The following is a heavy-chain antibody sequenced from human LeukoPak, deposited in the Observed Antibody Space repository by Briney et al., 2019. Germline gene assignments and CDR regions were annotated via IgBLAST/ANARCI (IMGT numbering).Heavy chain of an antibody. Sequence: PGGSLRLSCAVSGMTFERHGMHCVRQPPGKGLEWLAFIKYDGSRTDYEDSVKGRFTVSRDNSKNTLYLEMSSLRAEDTAVYYCVKDTIFTVDSFDYWGQGTLVTVSS. J-gene: IGHJ4*02. D-gene: IGHD3-3*01. CDR2: IKYDGSRT. CDR3: VKDTIFTVDSFDY. CDR1: GMTFERHG. V-gene: IGHV3-30*02.